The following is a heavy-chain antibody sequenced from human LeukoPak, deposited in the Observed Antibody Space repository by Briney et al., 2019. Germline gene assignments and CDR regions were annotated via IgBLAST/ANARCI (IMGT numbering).Heavy chain of an antibody. V-gene: IGHV4-59*01. D-gene: IGHD2-21*01. J-gene: IGHJ3*02. CDR2: ISYSGST. CDR3: ALAYCGGDCSDSDAFDI. CDR1: GGSISSYY. Sequence: SETLSLTCTVSGGSISSYYWSWIRQTPGKGLEWIGYISYSGSTNYNPSLKSRVTISVDTSKNQFSLKLSSVTAADTAVYYCALAYCGGDCSDSDAFDIWGQGTMVTVSS.